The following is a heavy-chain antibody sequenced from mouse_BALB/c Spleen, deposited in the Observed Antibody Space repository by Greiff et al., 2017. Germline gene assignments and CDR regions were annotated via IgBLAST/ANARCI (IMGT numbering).Heavy chain of an antibody. CDR2: ISSGGST. V-gene: IGHV5-6-5*01. CDR3: ARVYGKSYAMDY. D-gene: IGHD2-10*02. Sequence: VQVVESGGGLVKPGGSLKLSCAASGFTFSSYAMSWVRQTPEKRLEWVASISSGGSTYYPDSVKGRFTISRDNARNILYLQMSSLRSEDTAMYYCARVYGKSYAMDYWGQGTSVTVSS. CDR1: GFTFSSYA. J-gene: IGHJ4*01.